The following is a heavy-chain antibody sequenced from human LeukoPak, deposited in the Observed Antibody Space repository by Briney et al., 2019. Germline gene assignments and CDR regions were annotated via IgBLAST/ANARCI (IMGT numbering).Heavy chain of an antibody. CDR2: TYFRSKWYN. CDR1: GDSVSSTNAA. V-gene: IGHV6-1*01. J-gene: IGHJ3*01. D-gene: IGHD3-10*01. Sequence: SQTLSLTCAIPGDSVSSTNAAWNWLRQSPSRGLEWLGRTYFRSKWYNDYAPSVERRITVNPDTARNQVSLHLRFVTPEGTAIYYCAKGRGSGFFDLWGQGTVVTVSS. CDR3: AKGRGSGFFDL.